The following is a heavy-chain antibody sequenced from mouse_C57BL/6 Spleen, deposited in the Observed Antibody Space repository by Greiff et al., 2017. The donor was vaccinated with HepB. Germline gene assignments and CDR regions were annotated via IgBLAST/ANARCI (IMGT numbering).Heavy chain of an antibody. CDR3: ARSGALLRSFYAMDY. D-gene: IGHD1-1*01. CDR2: IDPSASYT. J-gene: IGHJ4*01. CDR1: GYTFPSYC. Sequence: QVQLQQPGAELVIPGASVNLSCQASGYTFPSYCLPLVKPRPGQGLEWIGEIDPSASYTNYNHKFKGKSTLTVDKSSSTAYMQLSSLTSEDSAVYYCARSGALLRSFYAMDYWGQGTSVTVSS. V-gene: IGHV1-69*01.